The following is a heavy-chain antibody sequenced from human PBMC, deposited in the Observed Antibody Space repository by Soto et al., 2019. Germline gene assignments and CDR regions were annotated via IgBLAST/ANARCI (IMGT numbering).Heavy chain of an antibody. D-gene: IGHD5-12*01. CDR2: IYYGGNT. Sequence: QVQLQESGPGLVKPSQTLSLTCSVSSGSLAGGGYYWTWIRHLPGEGQEWIGYIYYGGNTYHNQSLKSPVTISMDTSLNQFSQKLRSVTAADTAIYFCARAPESRGQGAYDCDYFDYWGQGILVTVSS. CDR1: SGSLAGGGYY. J-gene: IGHJ4*02. CDR3: ARAPESRGQGAYDCDYFDY. V-gene: IGHV4-31*01.